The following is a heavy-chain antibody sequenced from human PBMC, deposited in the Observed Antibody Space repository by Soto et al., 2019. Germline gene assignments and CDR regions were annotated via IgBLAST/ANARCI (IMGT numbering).Heavy chain of an antibody. Sequence: QVQLVQSGAEVKKPGSSVKGSCKTSRDTFNKYAFNWVRQAPGQGLEWMGWIIPIFSSRNYAEKFQGRVTITADDSTSTAYMELRSLRCEDTAVYYCARGETYLGVWGQGTTVTVSS. CDR3: ARGETYLGV. CDR2: IIPIFSSR. D-gene: IGHD3-16*01. V-gene: IGHV1-69*01. J-gene: IGHJ6*02. CDR1: RDTFNKYA.